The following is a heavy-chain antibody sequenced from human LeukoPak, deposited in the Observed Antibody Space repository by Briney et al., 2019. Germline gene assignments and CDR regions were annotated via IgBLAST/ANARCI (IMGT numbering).Heavy chain of an antibody. CDR1: GFTFGNYG. CDR3: ARDDDYDGNGLDI. J-gene: IGHJ3*02. Sequence: PGGSLRLSCAASGFTFGNYGMHWVRQAPGRGLEWVAVIGRDGSRRYYADSVKGRFIISRDNAKNTLSLQMDTLTAEDTAVYSCARDDDYDGNGLDIWGHGTMVTVRS. CDR2: IGRDGSRR. V-gene: IGHV3-33*01. D-gene: IGHD3-16*01.